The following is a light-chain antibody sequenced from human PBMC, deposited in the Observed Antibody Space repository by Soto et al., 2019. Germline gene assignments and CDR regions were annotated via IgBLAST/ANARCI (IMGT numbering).Light chain of an antibody. Sequence: QSVLTQPASVSGSPGQSITISCTGASSDIGAYDYVSWYQQHPDKAPTLIIYDVTRRPSGLSNRFSASKSGNTASLTISGLQADDEGDYYRSSYTSSRTLIFGGGTKLTVL. CDR3: SSYTSSRTLI. J-gene: IGLJ2*01. V-gene: IGLV2-14*03. CDR1: SSDIGAYDY. CDR2: DVT.